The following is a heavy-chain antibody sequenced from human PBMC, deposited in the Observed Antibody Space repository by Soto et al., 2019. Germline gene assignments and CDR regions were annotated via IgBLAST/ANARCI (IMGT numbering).Heavy chain of an antibody. CDR2: ISGSGGST. CDR3: ARSQGNTMIVVVTIDMNFDY. CDR1: GFTFSSYA. J-gene: IGHJ4*02. Sequence: EVQLLESGGGLVQPGGSLRLSCAASGFTFSSYAMSWVRQAPGKGLEWVSAISGSGGSTYYADSVKGRFTISRDNSKNTLYLQMNSLRAEDTAVYYCARSQGNTMIVVVTIDMNFDYWGQGTLVTVSS. D-gene: IGHD3-22*01. V-gene: IGHV3-23*01.